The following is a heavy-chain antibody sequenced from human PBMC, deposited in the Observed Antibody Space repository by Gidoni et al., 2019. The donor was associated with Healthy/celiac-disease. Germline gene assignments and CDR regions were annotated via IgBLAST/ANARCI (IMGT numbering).Heavy chain of an antibody. V-gene: IGHV3-49*03. Sequence: EVQLVESGGGLVQPGRALRLAGRAAGVTVGDYAMSWFRQAPGKGLEWVGFIRSKAYGGPTESAASVKGRFTISRDDSKSIAYLHMNSLKTEDTAVYYCTSSLQTVPPDYWGQGTLVTVSS. CDR1: GVTVGDYA. D-gene: IGHD4-4*01. J-gene: IGHJ4*02. CDR2: IRSKAYGGPT. CDR3: TSSLQTVPPDY.